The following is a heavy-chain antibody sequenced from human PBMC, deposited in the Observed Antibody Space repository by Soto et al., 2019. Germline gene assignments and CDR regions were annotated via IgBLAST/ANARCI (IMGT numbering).Heavy chain of an antibody. D-gene: IGHD1-1*01. CDR3: ARGRVSGPWFDP. J-gene: IGHJ5*02. CDR2: IYYTGTT. V-gene: IGHV4-61*08. CDR1: GRSISRGASF. Sequence: PSETLSLTYSASGRSISRGASFWTWIRQLPGKGLEWIAYIYYTGTTNYNPSLKSRVTISVDRSKNQFSLKLSSVTAADTAVYYCARGRVSGPWFDPWGQGTLVTVSS.